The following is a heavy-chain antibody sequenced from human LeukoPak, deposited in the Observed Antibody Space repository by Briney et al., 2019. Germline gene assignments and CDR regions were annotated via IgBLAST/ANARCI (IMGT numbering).Heavy chain of an antibody. CDR1: GFIVSSNY. Sequence: PGGSLRLSCAASGFIVSSNYMSWVRQATGKGLGWVSVIYTGGSTYYADSVKGRFTISRDNSKNTLYLQMNSLRAEDTAVYYCARVRSGEYFDYWGQGTLVTVSS. D-gene: IGHD6-25*01. J-gene: IGHJ4*02. CDR3: ARVRSGEYFDY. CDR2: IYTGGST. V-gene: IGHV3-66*01.